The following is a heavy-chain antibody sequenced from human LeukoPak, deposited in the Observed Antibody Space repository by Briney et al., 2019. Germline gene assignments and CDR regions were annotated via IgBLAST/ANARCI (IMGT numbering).Heavy chain of an antibody. Sequence: GGSLRLSCAASGFTFSSYAMSWVRQAPGKGLEWVSAISGSGGSTYYADSVKGRFTISRDNSKNTLYLQMNSLRDEDTAVYYCAKTRRTNMVRGAKGWFDPWGQGTLVTVSS. CDR2: ISGSGGST. J-gene: IGHJ5*02. CDR3: AKTRRTNMVRGAKGWFDP. D-gene: IGHD3-10*01. CDR1: GFTFSSYA. V-gene: IGHV3-23*01.